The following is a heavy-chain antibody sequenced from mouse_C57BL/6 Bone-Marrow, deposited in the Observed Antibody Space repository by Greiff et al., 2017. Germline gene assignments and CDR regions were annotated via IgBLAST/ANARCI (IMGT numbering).Heavy chain of an antibody. J-gene: IGHJ1*03. CDR1: GFTFSDYG. CDR2: ISNLAYSI. V-gene: IGHV5-15*01. Sequence: EVMLVESGGGLVQPGGSLKLSCAASGFTFSDYGMAWVRQAPRKGPEWVAFISNLAYSIYYADTVTGRITISRENAKNTLYLEMSSLRSEDTAMYYCARHRGTFYWYFDVWGTGTTVTVSS. CDR3: ARHRGTFYWYFDV.